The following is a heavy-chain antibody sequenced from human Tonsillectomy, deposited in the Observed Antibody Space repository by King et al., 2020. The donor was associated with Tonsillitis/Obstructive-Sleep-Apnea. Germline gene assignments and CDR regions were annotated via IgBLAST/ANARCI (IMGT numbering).Heavy chain of an antibody. CDR2: IFSNDEK. CDR3: ARGITIFGVVIDWFDP. J-gene: IGHJ5*02. Sequence: TLKESGPVLVKPTETLTLTCTVSGFSLSNARMGVSWIRQPPGKALEWLAHIFSNDEKSYSTSLKSRLTISKDTSKSQVVLNMTNMDPVDTATYHCARGITIFGVVIDWFDPWGQGTLVTVSS. V-gene: IGHV2-26*01. D-gene: IGHD3-3*01. CDR1: GFSLSNARMG.